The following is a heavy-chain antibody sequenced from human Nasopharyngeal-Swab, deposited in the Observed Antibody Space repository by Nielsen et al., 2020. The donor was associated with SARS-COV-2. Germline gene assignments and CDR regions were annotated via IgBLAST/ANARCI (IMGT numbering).Heavy chain of an antibody. D-gene: IGHD6-19*01. CDR1: GFTFGCYG. V-gene: IGHV3-30*03. CDR2: ISYDGSKK. CDR3: ARDIGHSSGWYSYYSYGMDV. Sequence: GGSLRLSCAASGFTFGCYGMHWVRQAPGKGLEWVAVISYDGSKKYYVDSVKGRLTISRDNSKNTLYLQMNSLRAEDTAVYYCARDIGHSSGWYSYYSYGMDVWGQGTTVTSP. J-gene: IGHJ6*02.